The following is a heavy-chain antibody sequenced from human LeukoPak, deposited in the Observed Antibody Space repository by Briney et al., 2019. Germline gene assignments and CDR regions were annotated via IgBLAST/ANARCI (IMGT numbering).Heavy chain of an antibody. CDR3: VRGAGPGTPFD. J-gene: IGHJ1*01. V-gene: IGHV3-74*01. Sequence: PGGSLRLSCAASGFTFSLSWMHWVRQAPGKGLEWVSSINYDARRRTYADSVKGRLTVSRDNAENTLFLQMNSLRVEDTAIYSCVRGAGPGTPFDWGQGILVTVSS. CDR1: GFTFSLSW. CDR2: INYDARRR. D-gene: IGHD1-1*01.